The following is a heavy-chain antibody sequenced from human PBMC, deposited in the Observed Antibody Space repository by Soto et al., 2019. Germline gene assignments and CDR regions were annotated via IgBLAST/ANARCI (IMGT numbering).Heavy chain of an antibody. V-gene: IGHV3-7*04. J-gene: IGHJ4*02. CDR1: GFSFSTSW. D-gene: IGHD2-21*01. CDR2: INVDGSGK. Sequence: GGSLRLSCIASGFSFSTSWMTWVRQAPGRGPEWVASINVDGSGKYHVDSVKGRFTISRDNAGNSLSLQMNSLRPEDTAVYYCARDKAYNSFDYWGQGTVVTVSS. CDR3: ARDKAYNSFDY.